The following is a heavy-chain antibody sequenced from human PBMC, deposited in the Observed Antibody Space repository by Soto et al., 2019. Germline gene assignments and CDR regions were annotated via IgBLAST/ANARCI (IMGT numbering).Heavy chain of an antibody. CDR2: INPNSSGT. Sequence: QVQLVQSGAEVKKPGASVKVSCKASGYTFTGYYMHWVRQAPGQGLEWMGWINPNSSGTNYAQKFQGWVTMTRDTSISTAYMELSRLRSDDTAVYYCARSNWWTSSGSRSPTRFDYWGQGTLVTVSS. CDR3: ARSNWWTSSGSRSPTRFDY. D-gene: IGHD1-26*01. V-gene: IGHV1-2*04. CDR1: GYTFTGYY. J-gene: IGHJ4*02.